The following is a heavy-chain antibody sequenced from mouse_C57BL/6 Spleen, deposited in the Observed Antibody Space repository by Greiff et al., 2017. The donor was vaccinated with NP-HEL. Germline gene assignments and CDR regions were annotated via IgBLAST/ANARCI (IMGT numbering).Heavy chain of an antibody. CDR3: ARESAGTLGDY. J-gene: IGHJ2*01. Sequence: EVKVEESGGGLVKPGGSLKLSCAASGFTFSDYGMHWVRQAPEKGLEWVAYISSGSSTTYYADTVKGRFTISRANAKNTLFLQMPSLRSEDTAMYYCARESAGTLGDYWGQGTTLTVSS. V-gene: IGHV5-17*01. CDR2: ISSGSSTT. D-gene: IGHD4-1*01. CDR1: GFTFSDYG.